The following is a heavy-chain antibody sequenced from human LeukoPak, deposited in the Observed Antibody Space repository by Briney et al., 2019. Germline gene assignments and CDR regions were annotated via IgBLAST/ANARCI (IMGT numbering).Heavy chain of an antibody. CDR3: ASGVLRFLEWLLPGRVYYYYYGMDV. CDR2: INHSGST. CDR1: GGSFSGYY. Sequence: SETLSLTCAVYGGSFSGYYWSWIRQPPGKGLEWIGEINHSGSTNYNPSLKSRVTISVATSKNQFSLKLSSVTAADTAVYYCASGVLRFLEWLLPGRVYYYYYGMDVWGQGTTVTVSS. J-gene: IGHJ6*02. D-gene: IGHD3-3*01. V-gene: IGHV4-34*01.